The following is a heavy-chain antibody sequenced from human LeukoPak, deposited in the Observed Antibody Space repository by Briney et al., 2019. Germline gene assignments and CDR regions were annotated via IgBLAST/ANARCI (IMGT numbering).Heavy chain of an antibody. V-gene: IGHV1-2*02. CDR2: INPNSGGT. Sequence: ASVKVSCKASGYTFTGYYMHWVRQAPGQGLEWMGWINPNSGGTNYAQKFQGRVTMTRDTSISTAYMELSRLRSDGTAVYYCARVWVVVPAAITWFDPRGQGTLVTVSS. J-gene: IGHJ5*02. D-gene: IGHD2-2*02. CDR1: GYTFTGYY. CDR3: ARVWVVVPAAITWFDP.